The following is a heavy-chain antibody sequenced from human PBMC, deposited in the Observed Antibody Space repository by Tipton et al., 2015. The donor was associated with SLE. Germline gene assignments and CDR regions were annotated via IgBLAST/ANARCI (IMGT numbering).Heavy chain of an antibody. CDR3: ARAHPELSSEREYYNYRGLDV. J-gene: IGHJ6*02. V-gene: IGHV3-30*04. CDR1: GFTFADYA. D-gene: IGHD6-19*01. Sequence: SLRLSCTTSGFTFADYAMSWVRQAPGKGLEWVAVISYDGSNKYYADSVKGRFTISRDNSKNTLYLQMNSLRAEDTAVYYCARAHPELSSEREYYNYRGLDVWGQGTAVTVSS. CDR2: ISYDGSNK.